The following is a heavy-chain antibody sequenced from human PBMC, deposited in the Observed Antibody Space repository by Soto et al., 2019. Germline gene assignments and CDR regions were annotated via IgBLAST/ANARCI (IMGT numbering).Heavy chain of an antibody. D-gene: IGHD5-12*01. CDR2: IGAYNGNT. CDR3: ARDRGYSGYETNFDY. CDR1: GYTFTSYG. V-gene: IGHV1-18*01. Sequence: ASVKVSCKASGYTFTSYGISWVRQAPGQGLEWMGWIGAYNGNTNYAQKLQGRVTMTTDTSTSTAYMELRSLRSDDTAVYYCARDRGYSGYETNFDYWGQGTLVTVSS. J-gene: IGHJ4*02.